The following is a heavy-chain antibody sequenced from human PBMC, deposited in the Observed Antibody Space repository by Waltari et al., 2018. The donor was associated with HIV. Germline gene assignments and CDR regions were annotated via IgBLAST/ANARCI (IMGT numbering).Heavy chain of an antibody. CDR1: GYTFTGYF. J-gene: IGHJ4*02. CDR2: INPDSGGT. D-gene: IGHD3-10*01. V-gene: IGHV1-2*06. Sequence: QVQVVQSGAEVKKPGASVKVSCKASGYTFTGYFMHWVRQAPGQGLEWMGRINPDSGGTNYAQKFQGRVIMTRDTSISTAYMELSRLRSDDTAVYYCARDRVTVVRGVTIVSVGGYWGQGTLVTVSS. CDR3: ARDRVTVVRGVTIVSVGGY.